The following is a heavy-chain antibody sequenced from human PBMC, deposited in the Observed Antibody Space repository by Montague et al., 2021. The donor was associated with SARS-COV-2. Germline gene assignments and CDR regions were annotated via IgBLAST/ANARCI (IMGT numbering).Heavy chain of an antibody. Sequence: TLSLTCTVSGGSISSGSYYWSWIRQPAGKGLEWIRRIYTSGSTNYNPSLKSRVTISVDTSKNQFSLKLSSVTAADTAVYYCARAPDVDTAMVIYYYGMDVWGQGTTVTVSS. CDR2: IYTSGST. CDR3: ARAPDVDTAMVIYYYGMDV. J-gene: IGHJ6*02. V-gene: IGHV4-61*02. D-gene: IGHD5-18*01. CDR1: GGSISSGSYY.